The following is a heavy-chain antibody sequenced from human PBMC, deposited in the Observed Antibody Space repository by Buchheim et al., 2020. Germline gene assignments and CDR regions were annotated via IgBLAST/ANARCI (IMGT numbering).Heavy chain of an antibody. CDR2: ISGVGART. J-gene: IGHJ5*02. Sequence: GPLLASGGNLVQPGGSLRLSCAPSGFTFSDYAMHWVRQPPGQGLELVSSISGVGARTYYAASVQGRFTISRDNSKNTLYLQRNSLRAEDAAIDYCARETYCSSLNICSRGHNWFDPWGQGT. V-gene: IGHV3-23*01. CDR1: GFTFSDYA. D-gene: IGHD2-2*01. CDR3: ARETYCSSLNICSRGHNWFDP.